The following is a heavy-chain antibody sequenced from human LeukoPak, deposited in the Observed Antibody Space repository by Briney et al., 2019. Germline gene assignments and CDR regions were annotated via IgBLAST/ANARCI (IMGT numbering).Heavy chain of an antibody. CDR2: ISYDGSNK. V-gene: IGHV3-30*18. CDR3: AKSPDSSGYYYMDY. CDR1: GFTFSSYG. Sequence: GGSQRLPCAASGFTFSSYGMHWVRQAPGKGLEWVAVISYDGSNKYYADSVKGRFTISRDNSKNTLYLQMNSLRAEDTAVYYCAKSPDSSGYYYMDYWGQGTLVTVSS. J-gene: IGHJ4*02. D-gene: IGHD3-22*01.